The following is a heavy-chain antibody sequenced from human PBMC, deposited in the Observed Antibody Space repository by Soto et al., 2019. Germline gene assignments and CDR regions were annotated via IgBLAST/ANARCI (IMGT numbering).Heavy chain of an antibody. V-gene: IGHV1-58*01. J-gene: IGHJ4*02. D-gene: IGHD2-8*01. CDR1: GFTFTSSA. CDR2: IAVGSGYT. CDR3: AADSTSWHQMVPSDY. Sequence: SGKVSCKASGFTFTSSAFQWVRQARGQRLEWIGWIAVGSGYTNYAQRFQDRVTLTRDMSTATTYMELSRLTSEDTAIYYCAADSTSWHQMVPSDYWAQGPSAPVSA.